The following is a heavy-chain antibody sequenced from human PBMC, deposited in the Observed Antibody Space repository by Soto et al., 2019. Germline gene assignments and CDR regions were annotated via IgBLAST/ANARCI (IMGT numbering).Heavy chain of an antibody. CDR2: INHSGST. Sequence: SETLSLTYTVSGDSMSRGDYYWSWIRQPPGKGLEGMGFINHSGSTNYSPSLRGRVTISVDPSKNQFSLKLSSVPAADTAVYYCARRRYFDCLFNYWGRGTLVTVSS. V-gene: IGHV4-30-4*02. CDR3: ARRRYFDCLFNY. J-gene: IGHJ4*02. CDR1: GDSMSRGDYY. D-gene: IGHD3-9*01.